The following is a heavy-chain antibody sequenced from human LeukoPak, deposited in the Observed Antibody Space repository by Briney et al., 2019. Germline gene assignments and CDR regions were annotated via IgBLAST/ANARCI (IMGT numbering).Heavy chain of an antibody. J-gene: IGHJ6*04. CDR2: IWHDGSHK. CDR3: ARDQIVDTAMVYYYYYGMDV. D-gene: IGHD5-18*01. V-gene: IGHV3-33*01. CDR1: GFTFSTYA. Sequence: GGSLRLSCAASGFTFSTYAMHWVRQAPGKGLEWVTMIWHDGSHKYYADSVKGRFTISRDNSKNTLYLQMNSLRAEDTAVYYCARDQIVDTAMVYYYYYGMDVWGKGTTVTVSS.